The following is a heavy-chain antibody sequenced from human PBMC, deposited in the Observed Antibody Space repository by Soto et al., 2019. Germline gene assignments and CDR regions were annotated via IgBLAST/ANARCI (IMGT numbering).Heavy chain of an antibody. V-gene: IGHV1-18*01. CDR3: ARDGRAGAQFAY. CDR1: GFSFTSFG. Sequence: QVQLVQSGAEVKKSGASVKVSCKASGFSFTSFGISWMRQAPGQGLEWVGWISAYNGNTNYAQKLQGRVTMTTDTSTSIVYMELRSLRSDDTAVYYCARDGRAGAQFAYWGQGTLVTVSS. CDR2: ISAYNGNT. D-gene: IGHD1-26*01. J-gene: IGHJ4*02.